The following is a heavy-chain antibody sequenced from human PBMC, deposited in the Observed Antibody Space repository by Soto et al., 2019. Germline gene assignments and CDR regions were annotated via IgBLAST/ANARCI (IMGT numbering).Heavy chain of an antibody. Sequence: QMQLQESGPGLVKPSQTLSLTCTVSGGSISSGDYYWSWIRQPPGKGLEWIGYIYYSGSTNYNPSLKSRVTIAVDTSTTQFSLKLSSVTAADTAVYYCARVRGRLLRFDPWGQGTLVTVSS. D-gene: IGHD2-15*01. CDR1: GGSISSGDYY. CDR2: IYYSGST. J-gene: IGHJ5*02. CDR3: ARVRGRLLRFDP. V-gene: IGHV4-30-4*01.